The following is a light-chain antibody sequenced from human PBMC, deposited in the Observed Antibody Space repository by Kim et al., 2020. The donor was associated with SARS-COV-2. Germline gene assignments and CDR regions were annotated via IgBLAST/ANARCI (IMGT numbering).Light chain of an antibody. J-gene: IGLJ3*02. CDR1: KVGAIY. CDR2: HVI. Sequence: PGQTASIACSGDKVGAIYAHWYQQRPGQSPVLVIYHVIQRPSGVAERFSCSNSENTATLTISGTQAIDEADYYCQAWDSSTAHWVFGGGTQLT. V-gene: IGLV3-1*01. CDR3: QAWDSSTAHWV.